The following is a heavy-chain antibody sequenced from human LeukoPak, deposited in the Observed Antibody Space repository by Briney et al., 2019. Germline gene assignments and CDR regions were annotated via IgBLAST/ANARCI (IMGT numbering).Heavy chain of an antibody. J-gene: IGHJ4*02. CDR2: ISSSGSTI. CDR3: ARGRSGWLPTSGNYFDY. CDR1: GFSFGHYS. V-gene: IGHV3-48*04. Sequence: PGGSLRLSCAASGFSFGHYSMTWVRQAPGKGLEWVSYISSSGSTIYYADSVKGRFTISRDNAKNSLYLQMKSLRAEDTAVYYCARGRSGWLPTSGNYFDYWGQGTLVTVSS. D-gene: IGHD6-19*01.